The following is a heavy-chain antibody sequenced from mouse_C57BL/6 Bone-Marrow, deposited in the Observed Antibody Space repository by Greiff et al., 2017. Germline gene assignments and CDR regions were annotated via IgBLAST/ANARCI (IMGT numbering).Heavy chain of an antibody. CDR2: ISYDGSN. J-gene: IGHJ1*03. Sequence: EVQRVESGPGLVKPSQSLSLTCSVTGYSITSGYYWNWIRQFPGNKLEWMGYISYDGSNKYNPSPKNRISITRVTSKNLFFLMWNSVTTEDTATFYCAREGGMYYLWYFDVWGTGTTVTVSS. CDR3: AREGGMYYLWYFDV. CDR1: GYSITSGYY. D-gene: IGHD1-1*01. V-gene: IGHV3-6*01.